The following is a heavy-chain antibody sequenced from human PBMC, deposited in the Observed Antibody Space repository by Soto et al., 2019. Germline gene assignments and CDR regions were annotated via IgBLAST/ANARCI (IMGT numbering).Heavy chain of an antibody. D-gene: IGHD2-21*01. CDR1: GDSISSSY. Sequence: SETLSLTCTVSGDSISSSYWNWIRQPPGKELERIGYSHNSGSTHYNPSLKRRVTISLDTSKRQFSLKLSAVTAADTAVYYCARIGEAAFDIWGQGTMVT. CDR2: SHNSGST. CDR3: ARIGEAAFDI. V-gene: IGHV4-59*01. J-gene: IGHJ3*02.